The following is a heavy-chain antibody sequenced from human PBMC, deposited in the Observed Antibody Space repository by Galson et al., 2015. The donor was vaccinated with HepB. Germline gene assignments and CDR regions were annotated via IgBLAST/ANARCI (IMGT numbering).Heavy chain of an antibody. J-gene: IGHJ4*02. CDR1: GFTFSSYY. CDR3: ARWGGVVVDENYFDY. Sequence: SVRLSCAASGFTFSSYYMSWVRQAPGQGLEWVSAIRGSGGSTYYADYVQGRFTTSRDNSKNTLYLQLNRLRAEDTAVYYCARWGGVVVDENYFDYWGQGTLVTVSS. D-gene: IGHD2-15*01. CDR2: IRGSGGST. V-gene: IGHV3-23*01.